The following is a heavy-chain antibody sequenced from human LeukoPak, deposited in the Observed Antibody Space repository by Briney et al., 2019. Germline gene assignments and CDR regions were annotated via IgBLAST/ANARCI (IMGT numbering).Heavy chain of an antibody. CDR3: ASHPRGDNKEYYFDY. D-gene: IGHD1-1*01. CDR1: GGSVSSGSYY. J-gene: IGHJ4*02. CDR2: IYYSGST. V-gene: IGHV4-61*01. Sequence: SETLSLTCTVSGGSVSSGSYYWSWIRQPPGKGLEWIGYIYYSGSTNYNPSLKSRVTISVDTSKNQFSLKLSSVTAADTAVYYCASHPRGDNKEYYFDYWGQGTLVTVSS.